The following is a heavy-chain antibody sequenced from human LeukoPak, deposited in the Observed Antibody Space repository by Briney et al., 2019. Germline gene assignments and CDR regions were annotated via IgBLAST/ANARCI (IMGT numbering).Heavy chain of an antibody. CDR2: INHSGST. D-gene: IGHD2-8*01. V-gene: IGHV4-34*01. J-gene: IGHJ6*03. CDR3: AVYYSYYYMDV. Sequence: SETLSLTCAVYGGSFSGYYWSWIRQPPGKGLEWIGEINHSGSTNYNPSLKSRVTISVDTSKNQFSLKLSSVTAADTAVYYCAVYYSYYYMDVWGKGTTVTASS. CDR1: GGSFSGYY.